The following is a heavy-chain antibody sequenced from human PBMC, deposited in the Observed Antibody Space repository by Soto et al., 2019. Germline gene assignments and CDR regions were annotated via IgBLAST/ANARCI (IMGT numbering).Heavy chain of an antibody. J-gene: IGHJ5*02. CDR3: ARGASSSWTVFDP. CDR2: ISYDGSNK. CDR1: GFTFSSYG. D-gene: IGHD6-13*01. Sequence: GGSLRLSCAASGFTFSSYGMHWVRQAPGKGLEWVAVISYDGSNKYYADSVKGRFTISRDNSKHTLYLQMSNLSTDDTAVYYCARGASSSWTVFDPWGQGTLVTVSS. V-gene: IGHV3-30*03.